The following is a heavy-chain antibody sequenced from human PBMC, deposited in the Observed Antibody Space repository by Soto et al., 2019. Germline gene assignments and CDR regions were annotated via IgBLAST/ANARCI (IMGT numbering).Heavy chain of an antibody. CDR3: VSQRTTVPTQAYFDY. V-gene: IGHV4-39*01. J-gene: IGHJ4*02. CDR2: VYYRGRS. D-gene: IGHD4-17*01. CDR1: GVSVTNSIYY. Sequence: SETLSLTCTVSGVSVTNSIYYWGWIRQSPGKGLEWIGSVYYRGRSYSKSSVKSRVTISVDTSKNRFSLSLNSVTASDTAVYFCVSQRTTVPTQAYFDYWGPGALVTVSS.